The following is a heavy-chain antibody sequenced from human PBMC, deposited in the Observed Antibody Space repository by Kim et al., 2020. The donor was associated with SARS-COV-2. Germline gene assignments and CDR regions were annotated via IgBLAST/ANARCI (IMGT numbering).Heavy chain of an antibody. V-gene: IGHV3-23*01. CDR2: IGGGGGST. Sequence: GGSLRLSCAASGITFSSYAMSWVRQAPGKGLEWVSGIGGGGGSTYYADSVKGRFTISRDNSKNTLYLQMSSLGGEDTAVYYCAKGWRGMDVWGQGTTVTVSS. CDR1: GITFSSYA. J-gene: IGHJ6*01. CDR3: AKGWRGMDV. D-gene: IGHD2-15*01.